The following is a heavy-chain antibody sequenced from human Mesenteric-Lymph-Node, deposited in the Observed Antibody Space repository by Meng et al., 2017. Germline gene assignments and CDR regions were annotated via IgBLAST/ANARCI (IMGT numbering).Heavy chain of an antibody. V-gene: IGHV3-23*01. D-gene: IGHD1-26*01. Sequence: LSLTCVASGFTFSSFTMTWVRQAPGKGPEWVSSITGGGNTYYKYYTESVKGRFTISRDNSENTLYLDMNSLRAEDTAIYYCARGAGAYKVDWFDPWGQGTLVTVSS. J-gene: IGHJ5*02. CDR3: ARGAGAYKVDWFDP. CDR1: GFTFSSFT. CDR2: ITGGGNTYYK.